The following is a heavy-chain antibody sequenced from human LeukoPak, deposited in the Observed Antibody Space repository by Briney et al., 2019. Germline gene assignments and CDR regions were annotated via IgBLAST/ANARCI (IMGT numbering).Heavy chain of an antibody. CDR1: GGSIRRGGYS. Sequence: SQTLSLTCAVSGGSIRRGGYSWSWIRQPPGKGLEWIGYIYHSGSTYSNPSLNSRVTISVDRSKNQFSLKLSSVTAADTAVYYCARAHDYQYYFDYWGQGTLVTVSS. V-gene: IGHV4-30-2*01. J-gene: IGHJ4*02. D-gene: IGHD4-11*01. CDR3: ARAHDYQYYFDY. CDR2: IYHSGST.